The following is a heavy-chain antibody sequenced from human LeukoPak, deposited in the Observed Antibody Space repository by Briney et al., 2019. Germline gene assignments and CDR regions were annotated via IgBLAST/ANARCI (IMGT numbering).Heavy chain of an antibody. D-gene: IGHD5-12*01. V-gene: IGHV4-4*02. J-gene: IGHJ6*02. Sequence: SGTLSLTCAVSGGSISSSNWWSWVRQPPGKGLEWIGEIYHSGSTNYNPSLKSRVTISVDKSKNQFSLKLSSVTAADTAVYYCARILIVATFYYGMDVWGQGTTVTVSS. CDR1: GGSISSSNW. CDR3: ARILIVATFYYGMDV. CDR2: IYHSGST.